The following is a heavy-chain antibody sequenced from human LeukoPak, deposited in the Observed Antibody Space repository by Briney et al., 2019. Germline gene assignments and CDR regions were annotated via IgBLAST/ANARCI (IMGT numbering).Heavy chain of an antibody. Sequence: PGGSLRLSCAASGFTFSSYAMSWVRQAPGKGLEWVSSIGATGDTYYAGSVKGRFTISRENAKKSLYLQMSSLRAEDTAVYFCVLGAYWNDDKNAFHIWGPGTMVTVSS. CDR2: IGATGDT. J-gene: IGHJ3*02. D-gene: IGHD1-1*01. CDR3: VLGAYWNDDKNAFHI. CDR1: GFTFSSYA. V-gene: IGHV3-23*01.